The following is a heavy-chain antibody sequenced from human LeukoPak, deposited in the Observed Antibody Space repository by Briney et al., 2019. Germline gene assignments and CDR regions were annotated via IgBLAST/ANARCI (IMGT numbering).Heavy chain of an antibody. V-gene: IGHV3-20*04. D-gene: IGHD6-19*01. CDR1: GFTFDDYG. CDR2: INWNGGST. J-gene: IGHJ4*02. CDR3: ARDPDSSGECWKGFFDY. Sequence: GGSLRLSCAASGFTFDDYGMSWVRQVPGKGLEWVSGINWNGGSTGYAGSVKGRFTISRDNAKNSLYLQMNSLRAEDTAFYYCARDPDSSGECWKGFFDYWGQGTLVTVSS.